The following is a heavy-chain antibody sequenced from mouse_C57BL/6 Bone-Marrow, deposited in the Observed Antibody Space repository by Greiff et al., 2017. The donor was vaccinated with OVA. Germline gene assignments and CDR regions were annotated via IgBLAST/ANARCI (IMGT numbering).Heavy chain of an antibody. CDR3: ASHNYFIYFDY. CDR1: GFTFTDYY. D-gene: IGHD1-1*01. Sequence: EVQGVESGGGLVQPGGSLSLSCAASGFTFTDYYMSWVRQPPGKGLEWLGFIRNKANGYTTEYSASVKGRFTISRDNSQSILYLQMNALRAEDSATYYCASHNYFIYFDYWGQGTTLTVSS. CDR2: IRNKANGYTT. V-gene: IGHV7-3*01. J-gene: IGHJ2*01.